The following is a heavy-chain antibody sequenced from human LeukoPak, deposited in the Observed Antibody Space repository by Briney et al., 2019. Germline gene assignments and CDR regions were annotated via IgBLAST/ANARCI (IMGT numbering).Heavy chain of an antibody. J-gene: IGHJ5*02. CDR3: ARSSMTTVTRKRFDP. CDR1: GYTFTSYD. V-gene: IGHV1-8*01. Sequence: ASVKVSCKASGYTFTSYDINWVRQATGQGLEWMGWMNPNSGNTGCAQKFQGRVTMTRNTSISTAYMELSSLRSEDTAVYYCARSSMTTVTRKRFDPWGQGTLVTVSS. CDR2: MNPNSGNT. D-gene: IGHD4-17*01.